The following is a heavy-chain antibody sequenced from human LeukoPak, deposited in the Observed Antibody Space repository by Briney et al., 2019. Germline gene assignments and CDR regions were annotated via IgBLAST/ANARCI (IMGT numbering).Heavy chain of an antibody. CDR2: IYYSGST. CDR1: GYSLSGSNW. Sequence: SDTLSLTCAVSGYSLSGSNWWGWIRPPPGKGVEWIGYIYYSGSTYYNPSLKSRVTMSVDTSKNQFSLKLSSLTAVDTAVYYCARRRDIWRGHDAFDIWGQGTMVTVSS. J-gene: IGHJ3*02. V-gene: IGHV4-28*01. CDR3: ARRRDIWRGHDAFDI. D-gene: IGHD3-3*01.